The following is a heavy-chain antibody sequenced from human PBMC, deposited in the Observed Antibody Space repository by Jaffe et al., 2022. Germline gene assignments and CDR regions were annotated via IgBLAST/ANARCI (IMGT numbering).Heavy chain of an antibody. CDR1: AYTFTNYF. CDR3: ATQGLGIVAFDV. J-gene: IGHJ3*01. Sequence: QVQLVQSGAEVKKPGASVKVSCRASAYTFTNYFIHWVRQAPGQGLEWMGLIKPSGGYTNYAQKFQGRVTMTRDTSTSTVYMELSSLRSEDTAVYYCATQGLGIVAFDVWGQGTMVTVSS. D-gene: IGHD7-27*01. CDR2: IKPSGGYT. V-gene: IGHV1-46*01.